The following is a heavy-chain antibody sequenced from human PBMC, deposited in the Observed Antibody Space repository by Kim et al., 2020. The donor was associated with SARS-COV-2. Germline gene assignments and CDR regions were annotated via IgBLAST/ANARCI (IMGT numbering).Heavy chain of an antibody. J-gene: IGHJ5*02. D-gene: IGHD6-13*01. CDR3: ARHQAAGTSWFDP. Sequence: YTPSLKIRVTISVDPSKNQFSLKLSSVTAADTAVYYCARHQAAGTSWFDPWGQGTLVTVSS. V-gene: IGHV4-39*01.